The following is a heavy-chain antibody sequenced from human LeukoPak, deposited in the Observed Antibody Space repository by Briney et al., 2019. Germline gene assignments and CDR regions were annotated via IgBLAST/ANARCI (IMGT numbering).Heavy chain of an antibody. Sequence: GGSLRLSCAASGFTFDDYAMHWVRQAPGKGLEWVSLISGDGGSTYYADSVKGRFTISRDNSKNSLYLQMNSLRTEDTALYYCAKDNKELSMFSGWYPDAFDIWGQGTMVTVSS. D-gene: IGHD6-19*01. V-gene: IGHV3-43*02. CDR1: GFTFDDYA. J-gene: IGHJ3*02. CDR2: ISGDGGST. CDR3: AKDNKELSMFSGWYPDAFDI.